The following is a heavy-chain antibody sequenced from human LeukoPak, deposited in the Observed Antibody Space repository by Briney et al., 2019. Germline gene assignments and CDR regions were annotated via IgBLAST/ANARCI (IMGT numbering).Heavy chain of an antibody. D-gene: IGHD3-3*01. CDR1: GYTFTGYY. CDR2: ISAYNGNT. J-gene: IGHJ4*02. V-gene: IGHV1-18*04. CDR3: ARIITIFGVVTLYYFDY. Sequence: ASVKVSCKASGYTFTGYYMHWVRQAPGQGLEWMGWISAYNGNTNYAQKLQGRVTMTTDTSTSTAYMELRSLRSDDTAVYYCARIITIFGVVTLYYFDYWGQGTLVTVSS.